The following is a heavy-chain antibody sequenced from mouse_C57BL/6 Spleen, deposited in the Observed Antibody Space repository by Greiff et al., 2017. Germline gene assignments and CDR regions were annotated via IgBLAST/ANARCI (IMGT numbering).Heavy chain of an antibody. J-gene: IGHJ1*03. D-gene: IGHD1-1*01. CDR3: ARGIFTTVVATNFDV. CDR2: INPSNGGT. CDR1: GYTFTSYW. Sequence: VQLQQPGTELVKPGASVKLSCKASGYTFTSYWMHWVKQRPGQGLEWIGNINPSNGGTNYNEKFNIKATLTVDKSSSTAYMQLSSLTSEDSAVYYCARGIFTTVVATNFDVWGTGTTVTVSS. V-gene: IGHV1-53*01.